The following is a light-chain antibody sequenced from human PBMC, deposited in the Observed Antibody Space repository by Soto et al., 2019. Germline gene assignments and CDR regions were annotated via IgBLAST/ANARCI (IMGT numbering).Light chain of an antibody. CDR2: GAT. J-gene: IGKJ2*01. Sequence: IQLTQSPSSLSASVGDRVTVTCRASQSINIYLNWYQQKPGKAPTVLIYGATTLESGVPSRISGGGSRPDFTLTIDSLQIEDFATYSCQQSYRSPYTFGQGTKLEI. CDR1: QSINIY. V-gene: IGKV1-39*01. CDR3: QQSYRSPYT.